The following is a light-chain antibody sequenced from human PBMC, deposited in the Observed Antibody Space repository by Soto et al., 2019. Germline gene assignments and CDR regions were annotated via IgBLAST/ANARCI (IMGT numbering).Light chain of an antibody. CDR3: QQYNSSPIT. J-gene: IGKJ5*01. Sequence: TFSCRASQSVSNNLAWYQQKPGQAPRLLIFGASTRATGIPARFSGSGSGTEFTLTISSLQSEDFAVYYCQQYNSSPITFGQGTRLEIK. V-gene: IGKV3-15*01. CDR1: QSVSNN. CDR2: GAS.